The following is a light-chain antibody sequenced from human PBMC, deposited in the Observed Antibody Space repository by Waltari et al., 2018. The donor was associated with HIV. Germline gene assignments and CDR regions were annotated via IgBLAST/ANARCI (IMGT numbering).Light chain of an antibody. CDR2: AES. V-gene: IGKV1-39*01. Sequence: DIQMTQSPSYLSASVGDRVTITCRASQSISSYLNWYQQKPGKASKILSYAESSLQSGVPARFSGSGSGTDFTLTNSSLQPEDCATYYCQLSRTFGQETKVEIK. CDR3: QLSRT. CDR1: QSISSY. J-gene: IGKJ1*01.